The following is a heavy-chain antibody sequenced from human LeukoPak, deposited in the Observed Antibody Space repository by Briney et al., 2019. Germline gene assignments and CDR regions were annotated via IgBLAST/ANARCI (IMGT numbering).Heavy chain of an antibody. CDR2: ISAYNGNT. D-gene: IGHD3-9*01. J-gene: IGHJ4*02. Sequence: ASVKVSCKASGYTFTSYGISWARQAPGQGLEWMGWISAYNGNTNYAQKLQGRVTMTTDTSTSTAYMELRSLRSDDTAVYYCARDTDYDILTGYYRGSDYWGQGTLVTVSS. V-gene: IGHV1-18*01. CDR3: ARDTDYDILTGYYRGSDY. CDR1: GYTFTSYG.